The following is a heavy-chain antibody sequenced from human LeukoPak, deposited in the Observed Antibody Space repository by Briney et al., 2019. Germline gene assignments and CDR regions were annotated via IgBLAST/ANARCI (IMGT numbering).Heavy chain of an antibody. D-gene: IGHD2-21*02. CDR1: GFTFSASD. CDR2: ISYSAAGT. V-gene: IGHV3-23*01. J-gene: IGHJ4*02. CDR3: AKDRMGGVTFFDY. Sequence: GGSLRLSCAASGFTFSASDMNWVRQTPGKGLEWISSISYSAAGTYYADSVKGRFSISRDNSKKIVYLQMNSLRAEDTAVYYCAKDRMGGVTFFDYWGQGTLVTVSS.